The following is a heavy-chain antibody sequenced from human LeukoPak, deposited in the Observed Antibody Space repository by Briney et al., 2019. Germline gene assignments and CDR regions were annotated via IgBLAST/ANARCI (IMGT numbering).Heavy chain of an antibody. CDR1: GYSISSGYY. CDR2: IYHSGST. CDR3: ARVWSGYYTGYYYYYMDV. J-gene: IGHJ6*03. Sequence: SETLSLTCAVSGYSISSGYYWGWIRQPPGKGLEWIGSIYHSGSTYYNPSLQSRGTISVDTSKNQFSLKLSSVTAADTAVYYCARVWSGYYTGYYYYYMDVWGKGTTVTVSS. V-gene: IGHV4-38-2*01. D-gene: IGHD3-3*01.